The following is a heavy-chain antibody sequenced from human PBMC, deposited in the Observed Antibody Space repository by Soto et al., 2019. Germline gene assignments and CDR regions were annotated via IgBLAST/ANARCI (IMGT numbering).Heavy chain of an antibody. CDR2: IKPDGSEK. CDR3: ARSITTLGVVTISDDNRFDP. Sequence: EGQLVESGGGLVQPGGSLRLSCEASGLTFSSYWMTWVRQAPGKGLEWVADIKPDGSEKYYVDSVEGRFTISRDNAKNSNYLEMNRPRVEDTAVYYCARSITTLGVVTISDDNRFDPWGQGTPVTVSS. J-gene: IGHJ5*02. V-gene: IGHV3-7*03. CDR1: GLTFSSYW. D-gene: IGHD3-3*01.